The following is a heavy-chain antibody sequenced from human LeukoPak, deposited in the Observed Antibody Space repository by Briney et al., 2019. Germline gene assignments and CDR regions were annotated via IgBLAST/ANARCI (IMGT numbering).Heavy chain of an antibody. J-gene: IGHJ4*02. V-gene: IGHV4-4*07. CDR1: GGSIRSYY. Sequence: PSETLSLTCTVSGGSIRSYYWSWIRQPAGKGLEWIGRIYTSGSTNYNPSLKSRVIMSVDTSKNQFSLKLSSVTAADTAAYYCARGRADYFDSSGYYFDYWGQGTLVTVSS. CDR3: ARGRADYFDSSGYYFDY. CDR2: IYTSGST. D-gene: IGHD3-22*01.